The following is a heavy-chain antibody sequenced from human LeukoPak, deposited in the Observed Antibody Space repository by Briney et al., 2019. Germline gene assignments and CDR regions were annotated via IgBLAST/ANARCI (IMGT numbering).Heavy chain of an antibody. CDR2: IIPILGIA. CDR3: TRGGVNNNLLDF. Sequence: SVKVSCKASGGTFSSYAISWVRQAPGQGLEWMGRIIPILGIANYAQKFQGRVTITADKSTSTAYMELSSLRSEDTAVYYCTRGGVNNNLLDFWGQGTLVTVSS. J-gene: IGHJ4*02. D-gene: IGHD3-10*01. V-gene: IGHV1-69*04. CDR1: GGTFSSYA.